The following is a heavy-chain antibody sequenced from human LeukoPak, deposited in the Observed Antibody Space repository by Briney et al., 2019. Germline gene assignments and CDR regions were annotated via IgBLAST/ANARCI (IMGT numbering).Heavy chain of an antibody. D-gene: IGHD3-3*01. CDR3: ARDLGDYWSGFRSYFFDY. CDR1: GGSISSGNYY. CDR2: ISHSGST. J-gene: IGHJ4*02. V-gene: IGHV4-39*07. Sequence: NTSETLSLTCTVSGGSISSGNYYWGWIRQPPGKGLEWIGSISHSGSTYYNASLKSRVRISVDTSKNQFSLKLSSVTAADTAVYYCARDLGDYWSGFRSYFFDYWGQGTLVTVSS.